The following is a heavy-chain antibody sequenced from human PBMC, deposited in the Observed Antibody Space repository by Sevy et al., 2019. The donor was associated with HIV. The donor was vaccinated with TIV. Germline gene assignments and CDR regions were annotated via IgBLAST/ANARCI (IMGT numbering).Heavy chain of an antibody. CDR1: GYTFSDNY. D-gene: IGHD2-15*01. V-gene: IGHV1-2*06. CDR3: GIDKLLDAFDI. CDR2: INPRTGDT. J-gene: IGHJ3*02. Sequence: ASVKVSCKASGYTFSDNYMHWVRQAPGQGLEWVGRINPRTGDTKYSQKFQGRVTVTRDTSISTAYMELSRLTSDDTAIYYCGIDKLLDAFDIWGQGTRVTVSS.